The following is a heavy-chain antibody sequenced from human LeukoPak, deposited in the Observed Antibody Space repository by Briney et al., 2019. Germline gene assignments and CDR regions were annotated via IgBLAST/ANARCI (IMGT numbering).Heavy chain of an antibody. Sequence: ARGSLRLSCAASGFTFSSYAMNWVRQAPGKGLEWVSVISNSGAITYYADSVKGRFTISRDNSKNTQYLQMNSLRAEDAAVYYCARQIPMIRYFHHWGQGTLVTVSS. J-gene: IGHJ1*01. CDR3: ARQIPMIRYFHH. CDR2: ISNSGAIT. CDR1: GFTFSSYA. V-gene: IGHV3-23*01. D-gene: IGHD3-22*01.